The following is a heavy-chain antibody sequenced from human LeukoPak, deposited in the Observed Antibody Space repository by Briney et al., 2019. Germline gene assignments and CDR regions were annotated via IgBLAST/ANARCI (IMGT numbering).Heavy chain of an antibody. D-gene: IGHD6-19*01. V-gene: IGHV4-59*08. J-gene: IGHJ5*02. Sequence: SETLSLTCTVSGGSISSYYWSWIRQPPGKGLVWIGYIHYSGSTNYSPSLKSRVTISVDTSKNQFSLKLSSVTAADTAVYYCARAWTSSGWFLDWFDPWGQGTLVTVSS. CDR2: IHYSGST. CDR1: GGSISSYY. CDR3: ARAWTSSGWFLDWFDP.